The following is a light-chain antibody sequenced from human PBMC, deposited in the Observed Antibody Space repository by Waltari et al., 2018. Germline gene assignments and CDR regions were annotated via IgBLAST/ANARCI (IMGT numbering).Light chain of an antibody. Sequence: EIVLTQSPGTLSLSPGERATLSCRASQSIGRSLAWYQQKPGQPPRLLIYGTSNRATDIPDRFSGGGSATDFSLTISRLEPEDVAMYYCQHYVSLPVTFGQGTKVEIK. CDR2: GTS. CDR3: QHYVSLPVT. V-gene: IGKV3-20*01. CDR1: QSIGRS. J-gene: IGKJ1*01.